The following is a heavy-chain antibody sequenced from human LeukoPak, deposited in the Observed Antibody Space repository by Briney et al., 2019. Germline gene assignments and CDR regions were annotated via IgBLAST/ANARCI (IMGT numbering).Heavy chain of an antibody. D-gene: IGHD4-17*01. CDR2: IYYSGST. CDR1: GGSISSYY. J-gene: IGHJ5*02. CDR3: ARGVTRTHYGDYVVGWFDP. Sequence: SETLSLTCTVSGGSISSYYWSWIRQPPGKGLEWIGYIYYSGSTNYNPSLKSRVTISVDTSKNQFSLKLSSVTAADTAVYYCARGVTRTHYGDYVVGWFDPWGQGTLVTVSS. V-gene: IGHV4-59*01.